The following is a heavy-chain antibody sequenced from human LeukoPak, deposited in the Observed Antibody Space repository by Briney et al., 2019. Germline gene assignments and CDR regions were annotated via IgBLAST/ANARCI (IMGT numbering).Heavy chain of an antibody. CDR1: GFTFSSYS. CDR3: AKGQQLVLGVFDY. J-gene: IGHJ4*02. D-gene: IGHD6-13*01. V-gene: IGHV3-21*04. Sequence: PGGSLRLSCVASGFTFSSYSMNWVRQAPGRGLEWVSSIITLSATYFYYADSVKGRFTISRDNAKNSLYLQMNSLRAEDTAVYYCAKGQQLVLGVFDYWGQGTLVTVSS. CDR2: IITLSATYF.